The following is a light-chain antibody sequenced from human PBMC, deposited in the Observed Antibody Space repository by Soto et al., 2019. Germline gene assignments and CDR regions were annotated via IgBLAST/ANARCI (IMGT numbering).Light chain of an antibody. CDR1: QFVSSRY. J-gene: IGKJ5*01. CDR3: QQYDSSPIT. V-gene: IGKV3-20*01. Sequence: EIVLTQSPGTLSLSPGESATLLCWASQFVSSRYLAWYQQKPGQAPRLVIYGASSRATGIPDRFSGSGSGTDFTLTITPLEPEDFAVYFCQQYDSSPITFGQGTRLEIK. CDR2: GAS.